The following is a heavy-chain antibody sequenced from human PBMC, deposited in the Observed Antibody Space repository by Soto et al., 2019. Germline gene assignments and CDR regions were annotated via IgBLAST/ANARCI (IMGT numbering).Heavy chain of an antibody. J-gene: IGHJ4*02. V-gene: IGHV1-2*02. D-gene: IGHD1-26*01. CDR1: GCTFPVYY. CDR2: INPKSGGT. CDR3: ARDLAKGGGSAGFDY. Sequence: ASVKVSCKPSGCTFPVYYRLWVRQAPGQGLEWMGWINPKSGGTAYPLKIHGRVTMPWDTSIRTDYMALTRLRSDDTAVYYCARDLAKGGGSAGFDYWGQGTLVTVSS.